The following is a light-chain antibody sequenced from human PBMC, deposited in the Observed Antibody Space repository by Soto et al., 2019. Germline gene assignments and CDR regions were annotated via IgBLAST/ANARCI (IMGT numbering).Light chain of an antibody. CDR1: SSNIGSNT. CDR2: SNS. J-gene: IGLJ1*01. V-gene: IGLV1-44*01. Sequence: QSVLTQPPSASGTPGQRVTISCSGSSSNIGSNTVNWYQQLPGTAPKLLIYSNSQRPSGVPDRFSDSKSGTSASLAIRGLQSEDEADYYCSAWDDSLNGYVFGTGTKVTVL. CDR3: SAWDDSLNGYV.